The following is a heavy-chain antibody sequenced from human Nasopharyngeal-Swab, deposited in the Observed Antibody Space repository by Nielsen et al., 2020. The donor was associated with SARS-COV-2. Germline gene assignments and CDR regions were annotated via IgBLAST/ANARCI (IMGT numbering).Heavy chain of an antibody. J-gene: IGHJ5*02. CDR3: ARELEGTWQWLRGNWFDP. CDR1: GGSISSSSYY. CDR2: IYYSGST. Sequence: SETLSLTCTVSGGSISSSSYYWGWIRQPPGKGLEWIGSIYYSGSTYYNPSLKSRVTISVDTSKNQFSLKLSSVTAADTAVYYCARELEGTWQWLRGNWFDPWGQGTLVTVSS. V-gene: IGHV4-39*02. D-gene: IGHD6-19*01.